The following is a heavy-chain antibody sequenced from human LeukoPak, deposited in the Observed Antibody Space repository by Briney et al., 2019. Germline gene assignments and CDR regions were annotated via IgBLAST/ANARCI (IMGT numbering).Heavy chain of an antibody. D-gene: IGHD2-21*02. V-gene: IGHV1-18*01. Sequence: GASVKVSCKASGYTFTSYGISWVRQAPGQGLEWMGWISAYNGNTNYAQKLQGRVTMTTDTSTSTAYMELRSLRSDDTAVYYCARDGLSYCGGDCYPSPEPFDYWGQGTLVTVSS. CDR2: ISAYNGNT. J-gene: IGHJ4*02. CDR1: GYTFTSYG. CDR3: ARDGLSYCGGDCYPSPEPFDY.